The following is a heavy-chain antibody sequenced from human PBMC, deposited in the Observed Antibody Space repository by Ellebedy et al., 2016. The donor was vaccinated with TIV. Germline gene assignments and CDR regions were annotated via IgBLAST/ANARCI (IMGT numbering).Heavy chain of an antibody. CDR2: ISYDGSNK. CDR3: ANEGRTGTNYYYYGMDV. CDR1: GFTFSSYG. V-gene: IGHV3-30*18. J-gene: IGHJ6*02. Sequence: GESLKISCAASGFTFSSYGMHWVRQAPGKGLEWVAVISYDGSNKYYADSVKGRFTISRDNSKNTLYLQMNSLRAEDTAVYYCANEGRTGTNYYYYGMDVWGQGTTVTVSS. D-gene: IGHD1-1*01.